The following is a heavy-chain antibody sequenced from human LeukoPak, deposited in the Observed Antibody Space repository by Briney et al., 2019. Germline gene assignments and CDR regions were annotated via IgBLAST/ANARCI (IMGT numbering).Heavy chain of an antibody. CDR3: AREVVGATSWFDP. CDR1: GGSIRSSYYY. V-gene: IGHV4-61*01. CDR2: IYYSGST. D-gene: IGHD1-26*01. Sequence: SETLSLTCTVSGGSIRSSYYYWGWIRQPPGKGLEWIGYIYYSGSTNYKPSLKSRVTISVDTSKNQFSLKLSSVTAADTAVYYCAREVVGATSWFDPWGQGTLVTVSS. J-gene: IGHJ5*02.